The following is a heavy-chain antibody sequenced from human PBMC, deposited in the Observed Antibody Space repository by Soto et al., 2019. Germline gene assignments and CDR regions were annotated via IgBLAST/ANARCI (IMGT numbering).Heavy chain of an antibody. CDR2: INHSGST. J-gene: IGHJ4*02. V-gene: IGHV4-34*01. CDR3: ASSHDYGDPVVDY. Sequence: SETLSLTCAVYGGSFSGYYWSWIRQPPGKGLEWIGEINHSGSTNYNPSLKSRVTISVDTSKNQFSLKLSSVTAADTAVYYCASSHDYGDPVVDYWGQGTLVTVS. CDR1: GGSFSGYY. D-gene: IGHD4-17*01.